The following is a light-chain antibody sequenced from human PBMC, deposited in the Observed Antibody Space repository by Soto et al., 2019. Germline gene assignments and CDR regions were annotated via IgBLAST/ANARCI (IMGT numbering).Light chain of an antibody. CDR1: QSIGNY. Sequence: DIQMTQSPSSLSASVGDRVAITCRASQSIGNYLNWFQQKPGKAPKLLIYSVSSLQPGVPSRFSGSGSGTDFTLTISSLQPEDFATYYCQQGYSTLWTFGQGTKVEIK. J-gene: IGKJ1*01. V-gene: IGKV1-39*01. CDR3: QQGYSTLWT. CDR2: SVS.